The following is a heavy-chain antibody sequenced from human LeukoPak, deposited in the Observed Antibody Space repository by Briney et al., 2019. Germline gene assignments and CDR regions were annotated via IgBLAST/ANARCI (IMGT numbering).Heavy chain of an antibody. V-gene: IGHV3-21*01. Sequence: GGSLRLSCAAPGFTFSSYSMNWVRQAPGKGLEWVSSISSSSSYIYYADSVKGRFTISRDNAKNSLYLQMNSLRAGDTAVYYCARGGEDIVVVPAAMPYYYYYMDVWGKGTTVTVSS. CDR3: ARGGEDIVVVPAAMPYYYYYMDV. CDR2: ISSSSSYI. CDR1: GFTFSSYS. J-gene: IGHJ6*03. D-gene: IGHD2-2*01.